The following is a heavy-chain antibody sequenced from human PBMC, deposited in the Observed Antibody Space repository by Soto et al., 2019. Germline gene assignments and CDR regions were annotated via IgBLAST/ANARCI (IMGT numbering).Heavy chain of an antibody. V-gene: IGHV4-31*03. CDR2: FYYTGNT. Sequence: SETLSLTCSVSGDSVSTGGSYWSWVRQLPGKGLEWIGYFYYTGNTYANPSLKSRVIISVDTSTNQFSLELSSVTAADTAVYYCACHLTSIYWGQGALVTVSS. CDR3: ACHLTSIY. J-gene: IGHJ4*02. CDR1: GDSVSTGGSY.